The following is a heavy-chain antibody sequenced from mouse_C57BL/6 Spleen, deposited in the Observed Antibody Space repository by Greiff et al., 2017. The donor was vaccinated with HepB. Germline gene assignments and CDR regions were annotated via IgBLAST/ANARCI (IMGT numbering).Heavy chain of an antibody. D-gene: IGHD3-3*01. CDR2: IDPSDSYT. V-gene: IGHV1-69*01. CDR3: ARRGDGGAMDY. J-gene: IGHJ4*01. CDR1: GYTFTSYW. Sequence: QQSCKASGYTFTSYWMHWVKQRPGQGLEWIGEIDPSDSYTNYNQKFKGKSTLTVDKSSSTAYMQLSSLTSEDSAVYYCARRGDGGAMDYWGQGTSVTVSS.